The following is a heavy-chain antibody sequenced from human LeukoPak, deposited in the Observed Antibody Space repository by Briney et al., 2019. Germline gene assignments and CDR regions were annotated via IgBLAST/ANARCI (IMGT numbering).Heavy chain of an antibody. CDR2: IYYSGST. CDR3: ASMEPDYDILTGYYTH. V-gene: IGHV4-39*01. Sequence: SETLSLTCTVSGGSISSSSYYWGWIRQPPGKGLEWIGSIYYSGSTYYNPSLKSRVTISVDTSKNQFSLKLSSVTAADTAVYYCASMEPDYDILTGYYTHWGQGTLVTVSS. J-gene: IGHJ4*02. D-gene: IGHD3-9*01. CDR1: GGSISSSSYY.